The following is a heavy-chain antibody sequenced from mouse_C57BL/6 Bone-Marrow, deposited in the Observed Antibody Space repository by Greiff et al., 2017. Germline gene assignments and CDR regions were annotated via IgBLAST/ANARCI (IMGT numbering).Heavy chain of an antibody. CDR3: ARWDPKLGRGY. V-gene: IGHV1-55*01. Sequence: QVQLKQPGAELVKPGASVKMSCKASGYTFTSYWITWVKQRPGQGLEWIGDIYPGSGSTNYNEKFKSKATLTVDTSSSTAYMQLSSLTSEDSAVYYCARWDPKLGRGYWGQGTTLTVSS. J-gene: IGHJ2*01. D-gene: IGHD4-1*01. CDR2: IYPGSGST. CDR1: GYTFTSYW.